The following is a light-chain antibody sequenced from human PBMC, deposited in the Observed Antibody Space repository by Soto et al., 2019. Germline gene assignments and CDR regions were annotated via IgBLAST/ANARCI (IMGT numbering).Light chain of an antibody. V-gene: IGKV3-20*01. CDR3: QQYGSSGT. J-gene: IGKJ1*01. Sequence: EIVLTQSPGTLSLSPGERVTLSCRASQTVRNNYLAWYQQKPGQAPRLLIYGASNRATGIPDRFSGSGSGTDFTLTISRLEPEDFAVYYCQQYGSSGTFGQGTKVDI. CDR1: QTVRNNY. CDR2: GAS.